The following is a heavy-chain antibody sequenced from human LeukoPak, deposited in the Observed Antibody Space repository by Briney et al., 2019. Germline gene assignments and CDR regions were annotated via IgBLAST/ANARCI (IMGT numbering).Heavy chain of an antibody. CDR3: ARGQGILDY. J-gene: IGHJ4*02. Sequence: GGPLRLSCAASGFTLSSYWMSWVRQAPRKGRAGVANIKQDGSEKFYVDPVKGRFTISRDNAKHSLYLQMNSLRAEDTAVYYCARGQGILDYWGQGTLVTVSS. V-gene: IGHV3-7*01. D-gene: IGHD3-3*02. CDR1: GFTLSSYW. CDR2: IKQDGSEK.